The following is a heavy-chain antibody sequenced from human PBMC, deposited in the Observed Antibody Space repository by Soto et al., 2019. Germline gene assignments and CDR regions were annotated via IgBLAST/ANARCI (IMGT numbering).Heavy chain of an antibody. CDR2: IYYSGST. CDR3: ARRERAAGTDWWFDP. J-gene: IGHJ5*02. V-gene: IGHV4-39*01. D-gene: IGHD6-13*01. Sequence: QLQLQESGPGLVKPSETLSLTCTVSGGSISSSSFHWGWIRQPPGKGLEWIGSIYYSGSTYYSPSLKSRVTISVDTSKNRFTLKLSSVRAADTAVYYCARRERAAGTDWWFDPWGQGTLVTVSS. CDR1: GGSISSSSFH.